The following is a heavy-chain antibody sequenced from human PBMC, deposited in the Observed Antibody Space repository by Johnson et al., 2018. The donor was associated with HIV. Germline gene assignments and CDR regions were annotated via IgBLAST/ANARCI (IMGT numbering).Heavy chain of an antibody. CDR1: QFTFSSYG. CDR3: ARDPSTQDSRLTGDFGAFDI. V-gene: IGHV3-30*03. Sequence: QVQLVESGGGVVQPGRSLRLSCAASQFTFSSYGMHWVRQAPGKGLEWVAGISFAGLNKYYRASVKGRFTISRDNSKNTLYLQMTSLRVEDTAVYYCARDPSTQDSRLTGDFGAFDIWGQGTMVIVSS. J-gene: IGHJ3*02. CDR2: ISFAGLNK. D-gene: IGHD7-27*01.